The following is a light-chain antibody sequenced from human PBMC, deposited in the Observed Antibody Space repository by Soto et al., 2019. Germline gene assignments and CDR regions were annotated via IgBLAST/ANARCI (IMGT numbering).Light chain of an antibody. CDR1: QNINTW. CDR3: LQHSSYPFT. J-gene: IGKJ3*01. Sequence: DIQMTQSPTTVSASVGDRVTITCRASQNINTWLAWYQQKPWKAPERLIYLASFLQGVVPSRFSGSGSGPELTLTIVSLQTADFATGDCLQHSSYPFTSGPGTEVHVK. V-gene: IGKV1-5*01. CDR2: LAS.